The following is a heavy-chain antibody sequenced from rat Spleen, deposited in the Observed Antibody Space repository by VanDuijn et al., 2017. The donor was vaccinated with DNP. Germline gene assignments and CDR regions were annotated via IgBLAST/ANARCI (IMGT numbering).Heavy chain of an antibody. CDR1: GFTFSDYA. V-gene: IGHV5-17*01. D-gene: IGHD1-12*02. J-gene: IGHJ1*01. CDR2: ISYDGSRT. CDR3: ASLYYYDGSYPFF. Sequence: EVQLVESGGGLVQPGRSLKLSCAASGFTFSDYAMAWVRQAPKKGLEWVATISYDGSRTYYRDSVKGRFTISRDNAKSTLYLQMDSLRSEDTATYYCASLYYYDGSYPFFWGPGTMVTVSS.